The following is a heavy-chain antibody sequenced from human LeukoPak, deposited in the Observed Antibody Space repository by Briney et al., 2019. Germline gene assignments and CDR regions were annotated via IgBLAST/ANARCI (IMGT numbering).Heavy chain of an antibody. V-gene: IGHV4-31*03. D-gene: IGHD2-2*01. CDR1: GGSISSGGYY. CDR3: ARRGRGDVVVPAAYFDY. CDR2: IYYSGST. Sequence: SETLSLTCTVSGGSISSGGYYWSWIRQHPGKGLEWIGYIYYSGSTYYNPSLKSRVTISVDTSKNQFSPKLSSVTAADTAVYYCARRGRGDVVVPAAYFDYWGQGTLVTVSS. J-gene: IGHJ4*02.